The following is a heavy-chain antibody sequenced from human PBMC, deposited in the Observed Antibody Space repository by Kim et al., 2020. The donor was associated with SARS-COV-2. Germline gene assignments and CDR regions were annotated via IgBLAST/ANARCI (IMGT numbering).Heavy chain of an antibody. J-gene: IGHJ4*02. CDR3: ARGLRIAAAGRSTPPH. V-gene: IGHV3-11*04. CDR2: ISSSGSTI. D-gene: IGHD6-13*01. CDR1: GFTFSDYY. Sequence: GGSLRLSCAASGFTFSDYYMSWIRQAPGKGLEWVSYISSSGSTIYYADSVKGRFTISRDNAKNSLYLQMNSLRAEDTAVYYCARGLRIAAAGRSTPPHWGQGTLVTVSS.